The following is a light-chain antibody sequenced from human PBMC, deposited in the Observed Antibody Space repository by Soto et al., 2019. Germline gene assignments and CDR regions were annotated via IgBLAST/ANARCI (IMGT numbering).Light chain of an antibody. CDR2: DVS. CDR1: SSDVGGYIS. J-gene: IGLJ2*01. V-gene: IGLV2-11*01. CDR3: CSFACTNNFA. Sequence: QSALTQPRSVSGSPGQSVTISCTGTSSDVGGYISVSWYQQHPGKAPKLMIYDVSERPSGVPDRFSGSKSGNTASLSISGLQAEDEADYSCCSFACTNNFAVGGVTHLTVL.